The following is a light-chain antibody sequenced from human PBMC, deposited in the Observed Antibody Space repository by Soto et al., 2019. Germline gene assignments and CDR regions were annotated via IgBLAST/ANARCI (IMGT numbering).Light chain of an antibody. CDR3: QQYGNSPRT. Sequence: EIVLTQSPGTLSLSPGERGTLSCRASQSVSSSYLAWYQQKPGQAPRLLIYGASSRATGIPDRFRGSGSGTDFTLTISRLEPEDLAVYYCQQYGNSPRTFGRGTKVEIK. CDR1: QSVSSSY. V-gene: IGKV3-20*01. CDR2: GAS. J-gene: IGKJ4*02.